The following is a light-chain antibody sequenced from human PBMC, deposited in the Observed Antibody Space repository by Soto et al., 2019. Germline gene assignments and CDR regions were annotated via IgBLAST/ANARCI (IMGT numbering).Light chain of an antibody. CDR3: SSYTSSSTLLYV. CDR1: SSDVGGYNY. V-gene: IGLV2-14*01. Sequence: QSVLTQPASVSGSPGQSITISCTGTSSDVGGYNYVSWYQQHTGKAPKLMIYEVSNRPSGVSNRFSGSKSGNTASLTITWLQAEDEADYYCSSYTSSSTLLYVFGTGTELTVL. CDR2: EVS. J-gene: IGLJ1*01.